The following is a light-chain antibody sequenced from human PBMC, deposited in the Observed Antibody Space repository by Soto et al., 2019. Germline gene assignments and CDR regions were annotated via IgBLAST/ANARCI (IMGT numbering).Light chain of an antibody. V-gene: IGKV1-5*01. CDR3: EQDGSYRT. CDR1: QSVRTW. Sequence: IQITQSASALSASICDGVTMTGRASQSVRTWLAWYQQKPGKAPKLLIYDASRLESGVPSRFSGSGSGTEFTLTFCCLQPDDFATCYCEQDGSYRTFGQGTKVDVK. CDR2: DAS. J-gene: IGKJ1*01.